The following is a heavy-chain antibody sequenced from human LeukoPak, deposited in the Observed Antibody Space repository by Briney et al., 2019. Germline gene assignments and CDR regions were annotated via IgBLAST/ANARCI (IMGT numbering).Heavy chain of an antibody. D-gene: IGHD3-9*01. CDR3: AKDLYYDILMGTFDY. J-gene: IGHJ4*02. CDR1: GGTFSSYA. V-gene: IGHV3-23*01. Sequence: SCKASGGTFSSYAMSWVRQAPGKGQEWVSAISGSGGSTYYADSVKGRFTISRDNSKNTLYLQMNSLRAEDTAVYYCAKDLYYDILMGTFDYWGQGTLVTVSS. CDR2: ISGSGGST.